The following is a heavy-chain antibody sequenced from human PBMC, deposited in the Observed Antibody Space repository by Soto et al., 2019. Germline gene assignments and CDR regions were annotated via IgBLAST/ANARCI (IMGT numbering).Heavy chain of an antibody. CDR3: GKHGFQYHMDV. D-gene: IGHD3-10*01. CDR1: GGSINSGTYY. J-gene: IGHJ6*03. Sequence: QLQLQESGPGLVKPSETLSLTCTVSGGSINSGTYYWGWIRQPPGKGLEWIGSIYNTGSTYYSPSLKSRVTVSIDTPNNRFSLRLSSVTAADTAVYYCGKHGFQYHMDVWGRGTPVTVSS. CDR2: IYNTGST. V-gene: IGHV4-39*01.